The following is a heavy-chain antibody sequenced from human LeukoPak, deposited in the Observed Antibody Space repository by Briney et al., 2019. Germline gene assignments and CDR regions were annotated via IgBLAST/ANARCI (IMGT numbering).Heavy chain of an antibody. CDR1: GFTFSSYA. CDR3: ARDLRYCSSTSCPRGFDY. J-gene: IGHJ4*02. D-gene: IGHD2-2*01. Sequence: GGSLRLSCAASGFTFSSYAMHWVRQAPGTGLEWVAVISYDGSNKYYADSVKGRFTISRDNSKNTLYLQMNSLRAEDTAVYYCARDLRYCSSTSCPRGFDYWGQGTLVTVSS. V-gene: IGHV3-30*04. CDR2: ISYDGSNK.